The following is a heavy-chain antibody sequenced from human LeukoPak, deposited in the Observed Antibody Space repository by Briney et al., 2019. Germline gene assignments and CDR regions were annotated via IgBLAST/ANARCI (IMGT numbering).Heavy chain of an antibody. V-gene: IGHV4-38-2*02. J-gene: IGHJ4*02. D-gene: IGHD3-22*01. CDR2: IHHTGST. Sequence: SETLSLTCTVSGYSISSGYYWGWIRQPPGKGLEWIATIHHTGSTYYNPSLKSRVTISVDTSKNQFSLKVTSVTAADTALYYCGRHDSSGYYYDYWGQGTLVAFSS. CDR1: GYSISSGYY. CDR3: GRHDSSGYYYDY.